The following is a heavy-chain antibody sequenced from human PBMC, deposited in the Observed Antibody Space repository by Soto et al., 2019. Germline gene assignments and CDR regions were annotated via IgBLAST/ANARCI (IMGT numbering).Heavy chain of an antibody. CDR1: GFSFSSYA. CDR2: ISGSGDST. Sequence: EVQLLESGGGLVQPGGSLRLSCAASGFSFSSYAMNWVRQAPGKGLEWVSVISGSGDSTYYADSVKGRFTISRDNSKNTLYLQMISLRAEDRAVYYCARRSSGWYFDYWGQGTLVIVSS. D-gene: IGHD6-19*01. V-gene: IGHV3-23*01. J-gene: IGHJ4*02. CDR3: ARRSSGWYFDY.